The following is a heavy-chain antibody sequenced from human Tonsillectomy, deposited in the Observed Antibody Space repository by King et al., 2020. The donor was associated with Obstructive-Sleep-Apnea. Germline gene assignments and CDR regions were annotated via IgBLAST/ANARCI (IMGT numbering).Heavy chain of an antibody. J-gene: IGHJ4*02. V-gene: IGHV3-23*04. CDR1: GFTFSSYA. CDR2: ISGSGGST. D-gene: IGHD2-2*01. Sequence: VQLVESGGGLVQPGGSLRLSCAASGFTFSSYAMSWVRQAPGQGLEWVSAISGSGGSTYYADFVMGRFTITRDNSKNTLYLQMNILRAEDTAVYYCAKAEDIVVVPAANPPIYYWGQGTLVTVSS. CDR3: AKAEDIVVVPAANPPIYY.